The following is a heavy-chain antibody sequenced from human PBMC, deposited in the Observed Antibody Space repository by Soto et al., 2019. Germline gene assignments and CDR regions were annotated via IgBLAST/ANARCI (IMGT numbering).Heavy chain of an antibody. Sequence: ASVKVSCKASGDTFTDYYIHWVRQAPGQGLEWMGTVNPSGGHTTYAQHFLGRMTMTRDTSTSTLYMELTSLTSEDTAVYYCARVGFVVFVTPPFVYWGQGRLVSVFS. D-gene: IGHD3-10*02. V-gene: IGHV1-46*01. CDR3: ARVGFVVFVTPPFVY. J-gene: IGHJ4*02. CDR2: VNPSGGHT. CDR1: GDTFTDYY.